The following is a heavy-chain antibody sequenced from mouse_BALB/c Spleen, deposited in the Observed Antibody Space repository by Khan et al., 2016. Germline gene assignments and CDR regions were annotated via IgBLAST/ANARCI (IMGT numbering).Heavy chain of an antibody. CDR3: ARDRYGNHYYAMDY. CDR2: ISDGGTYT. CDR1: GFTFSVYY. Sequence: EVELVESGGGLVKPGGSLRLSCAASGFTFSVYYMYWVRQTPEKRLEWVATISDGGTYTYYPASVKGRFTISRDNAKNILYLQMSSLKSEDTAMXYCARDRYGNHYYAMDYWGQGTSVTVSS. V-gene: IGHV5-4*02. D-gene: IGHD2-1*01. J-gene: IGHJ4*01.